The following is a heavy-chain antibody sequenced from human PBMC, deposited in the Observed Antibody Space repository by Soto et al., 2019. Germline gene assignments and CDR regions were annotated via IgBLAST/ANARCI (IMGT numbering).Heavy chain of an antibody. V-gene: IGHV1-8*01. J-gene: IGHJ5*02. CDR3: ARGYEGHYDFWRFDP. D-gene: IGHD3-3*01. CDR1: GYTFTSYD. CDR2: MNPNSGNT. Sequence: QVQLVQSGAEVKKPGASVKVSCKASGYTFTSYDINWVRQATGQGLEWMGWMNPNSGNTGYTQKFKGRFTMTRNTSISTAYMELSSLRSEDTAVYYCARGYEGHYDFWRFDPWGQGPLVTVSS.